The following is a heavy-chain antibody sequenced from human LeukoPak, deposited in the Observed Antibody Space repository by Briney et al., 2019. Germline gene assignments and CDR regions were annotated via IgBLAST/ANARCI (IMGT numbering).Heavy chain of an antibody. CDR3: AREYASLGFDI. J-gene: IGHJ3*02. Sequence: GGSLRLSCAASGFTFDDRGMSWVRRAPGKGLEWVSGINWNGGSTAYADSVKGRFTISRDNAKKSLYMQMNSLRDEDTALYYCAREYASLGFDIWGQGTMVTVSS. CDR1: GFTFDDRG. V-gene: IGHV3-20*04. CDR2: INWNGGST. D-gene: IGHD7-27*01.